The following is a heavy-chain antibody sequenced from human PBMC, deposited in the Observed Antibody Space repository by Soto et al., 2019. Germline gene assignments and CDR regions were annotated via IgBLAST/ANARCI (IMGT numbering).Heavy chain of an antibody. J-gene: IGHJ4*02. Sequence: PSETLSLTCTVSGGSISNFYWSWIRQPPGKGLEWIGYIYYSGSTNYNPSLKSRVTISVDTSKNQFSLKPSSVTAADTAVYFCARRYGGNLDYWGQGTLVTVSS. D-gene: IGHD1-26*01. CDR3: ARRYGGNLDY. CDR2: IYYSGST. CDR1: GGSISNFY. V-gene: IGHV4-59*08.